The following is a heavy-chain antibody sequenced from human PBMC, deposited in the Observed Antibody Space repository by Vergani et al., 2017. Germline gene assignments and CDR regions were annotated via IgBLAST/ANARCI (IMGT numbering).Heavy chain of an antibody. CDR3: AKDGGNWNYFDY. D-gene: IGHD3-16*01. CDR1: GFSFSSYG. V-gene: IGHV3-30*02. Sequence: QVQLVESGGGVVRPGGSLRLSCTASGFSFSSYGMHWVRQAPGKGLEWVAFIRYDGSDKFYADSVKGRFTISRDNSKNTLYMQMNSLSGEDTAVYYCAKDGGNWNYFDYWGQGMLVTGSS. J-gene: IGHJ4*02. CDR2: IRYDGSDK.